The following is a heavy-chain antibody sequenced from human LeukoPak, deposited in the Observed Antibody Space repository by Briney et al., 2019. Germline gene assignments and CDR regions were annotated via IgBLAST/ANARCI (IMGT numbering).Heavy chain of an antibody. V-gene: IGHV3-23*01. J-gene: IGHJ4*02. CDR3: AKSICGYYYDSSGYCHFDY. CDR1: GFTFSNYA. Sequence: GGSLRLSCAASGFTFSNYAMSWVRQAPGKGLEWVSLISGSGGSTYYADSVKGRFTISRDNSKNTLYLHMNSLGAEDTAVYYCAKSICGYYYDSSGYCHFDYWGQGTLVTVSS. CDR2: ISGSGGST. D-gene: IGHD3-22*01.